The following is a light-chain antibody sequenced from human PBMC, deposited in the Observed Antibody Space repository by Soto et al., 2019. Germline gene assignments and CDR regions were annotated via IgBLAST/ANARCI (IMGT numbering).Light chain of an antibody. Sequence: QSVLTQPASVSGSPGQSITISCSGTSSDVGSYDHVAWYQQFPGKTPKLMIYEVSNRPSGVSSRFSGSKSGNTASLTISGLQAEDEADYYCISYTGSSTSYVFGSGTKVTVI. CDR3: ISYTGSSTSYV. J-gene: IGLJ1*01. V-gene: IGLV2-14*01. CDR1: SSDVGSYDH. CDR2: EVS.